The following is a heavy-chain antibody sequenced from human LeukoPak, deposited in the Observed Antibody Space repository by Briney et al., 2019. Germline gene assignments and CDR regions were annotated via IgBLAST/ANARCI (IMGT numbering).Heavy chain of an antibody. J-gene: IGHJ3*02. CDR1: GGSISSYY. D-gene: IGHD3-16*01. CDR3: ARELWRSRTFDI. V-gene: IGHV4-4*07. Sequence: SETLSLTCTVSGGSISSYYWSWIRQPAGKGLEWIGRIYTSGSTNYNPSLKSRVTMSVDTSKNQFSLKLSSVTAADTAVYYYARELWRSRTFDIWGQGTMVTVSS. CDR2: IYTSGST.